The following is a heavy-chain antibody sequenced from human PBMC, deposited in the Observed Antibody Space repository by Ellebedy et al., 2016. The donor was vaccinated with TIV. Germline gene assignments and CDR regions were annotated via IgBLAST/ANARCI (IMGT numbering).Heavy chain of an antibody. V-gene: IGHV3-23*01. J-gene: IGHJ4*02. D-gene: IGHD3-16*01. Sequence: GESLKISCVASGFIFSNYAMAWVRQAPGKGLEWVSYYGSGGSTYYVDSVKGRFTISRDNSKNTLYLEMNSLRPEDTARYYCAKFRGHPSTDYFLDSWGQGTLATVSS. CDR3: AKFRGHPSTDYFLDS. CDR1: GFIFSNYA. CDR2: YGSGGST.